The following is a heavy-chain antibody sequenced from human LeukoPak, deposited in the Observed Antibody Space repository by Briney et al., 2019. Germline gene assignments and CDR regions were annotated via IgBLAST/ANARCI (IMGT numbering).Heavy chain of an antibody. CDR3: AKDRGGYGSGRDDALDI. CDR1: GFIFSSYG. CDR2: ISGSGGRA. J-gene: IGHJ3*02. V-gene: IGHV3-23*01. Sequence: QPGGSLRLSCAASGFIFSSYGMTWVRQAPGKGLEWVSVISGSGGRAYYADSVKGRFTISRDNSKKTLYLEMNSLRAEDTAVYYCAKDRGGYGSGRDDALDISGQGTMVTVSS. D-gene: IGHD2-15*01.